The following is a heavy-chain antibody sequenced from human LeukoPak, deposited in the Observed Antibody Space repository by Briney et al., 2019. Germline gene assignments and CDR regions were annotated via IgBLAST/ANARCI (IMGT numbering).Heavy chain of an antibody. CDR2: INPNSGGT. CDR3: ARVLDYEWFGEFTPRRSDGMDV. Sequence: ASVKVSCKASGYTFTGYYMHWVRQAPGQGLEWMGWINPNSGGTNYAQKFQGRVTMTRDTSISTAYMELSRLRSDDTAVYYCARVLDYEWFGEFTPRRSDGMDVWGQGTTVTVSS. D-gene: IGHD3-10*01. J-gene: IGHJ6*02. CDR1: GYTFTGYY. V-gene: IGHV1-2*02.